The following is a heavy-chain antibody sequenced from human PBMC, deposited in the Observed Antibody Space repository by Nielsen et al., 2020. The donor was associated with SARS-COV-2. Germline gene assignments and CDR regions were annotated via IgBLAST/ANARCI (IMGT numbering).Heavy chain of an antibody. J-gene: IGHJ4*02. CDR2: IYYSGST. D-gene: IGHD7-27*01. CDR1: GGSISSYY. V-gene: IGHV4-59*01. CDR3: ARDFLGTFDY. Sequence: SETLSLTCTVSGGSISSYYWSWIRQPPGKRLEWIGYIYYSGSTNYNPSLKSRVTISVDTSKNQFSLKLSSVTAADTAVYYCARDFLGTFDYWGQGTLVTVSS.